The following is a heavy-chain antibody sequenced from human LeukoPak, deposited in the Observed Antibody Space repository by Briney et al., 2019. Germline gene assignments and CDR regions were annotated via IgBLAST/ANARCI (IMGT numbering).Heavy chain of an antibody. V-gene: IGHV4-59*01. D-gene: IGHD2/OR15-2a*01. J-gene: IGHJ5*02. CDR3: ATGYYEPFAT. Sequence: PSETLSLTCSVSGASLSSYYWDWLRQPPGKGLEWIGYISDTGKTDSNPSLKSRATISLGTSKNHFSPRLTSVTAADSAIYYCATGYYEPFATWGPGILVTVSS. CDR1: GASLSSYY. CDR2: ISDTGKT.